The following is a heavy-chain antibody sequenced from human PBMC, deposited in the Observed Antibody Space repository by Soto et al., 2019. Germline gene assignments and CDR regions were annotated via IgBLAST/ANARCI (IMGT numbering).Heavy chain of an antibody. CDR2: IIPIFGTA. CDR3: ARGVDCSGGSCYRSPYFDY. J-gene: IGHJ4*02. CDR1: GGTFSSYA. D-gene: IGHD2-15*01. V-gene: IGHV1-69*06. Sequence: ASVRVSCKASGGTFSSYAISWVRQAPGQGLEWMGGIIPIFGTANYAQKFQGRVTITADKSTSTAYMELSSLRSEDTAVYYCARGVDCSGGSCYRSPYFDYWGQGTLVTVSS.